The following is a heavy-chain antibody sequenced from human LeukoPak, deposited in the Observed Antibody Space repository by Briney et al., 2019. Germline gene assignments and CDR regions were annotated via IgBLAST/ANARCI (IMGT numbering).Heavy chain of an antibody. V-gene: IGHV3-21*01. J-gene: IGHJ6*02. D-gene: IGHD2-15*01. Sequence: GGSLRLSCAASGFTFSSYSMNWVRQAPGKGLEWVSSISSSSSYIYYADSVKGRFTISRDNAKNSLYLQMNSLRAEDTAVYYCARDPGCCSGGSCYFHPNRGYYYYGMDVWGQGTTVTVSS. CDR3: ARDPGCCSGGSCYFHPNRGYYYYGMDV. CDR2: ISSSSSYI. CDR1: GFTFSSYS.